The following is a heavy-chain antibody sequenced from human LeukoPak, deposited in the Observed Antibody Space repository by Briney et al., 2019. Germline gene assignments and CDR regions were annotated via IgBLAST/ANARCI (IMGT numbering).Heavy chain of an antibody. V-gene: IGHV4-59*01. D-gene: IGHD3-22*01. Sequence: SETLSLTCTVSGGSISSYYWSWIRQPPGKGLEWIGYIYYSGSTNYNPSLKSRVTISVDMSKNQFSLKLSSVTAADTAVYYCARDPPHDSSGYYSDYWGQGTLVTVSS. CDR1: GGSISSYY. CDR2: IYYSGST. CDR3: ARDPPHDSSGYYSDY. J-gene: IGHJ4*02.